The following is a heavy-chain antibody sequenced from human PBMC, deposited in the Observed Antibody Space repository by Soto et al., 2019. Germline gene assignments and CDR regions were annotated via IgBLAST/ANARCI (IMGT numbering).Heavy chain of an antibody. J-gene: IGHJ4*02. CDR3: AKMYDSSGYYPETYFDY. CDR1: GFTFSSYG. Sequence: LRLSCAASGFTFSSYGMHWVRQAPGKGLEWVAVISYDGSNKYYADSVKGRFTISRDNSKNTLYLQMNSLRAEDTAVYYCAKMYDSSGYYPETYFDYWGQGTLVTVSS. V-gene: IGHV3-30*18. CDR2: ISYDGSNK. D-gene: IGHD3-22*01.